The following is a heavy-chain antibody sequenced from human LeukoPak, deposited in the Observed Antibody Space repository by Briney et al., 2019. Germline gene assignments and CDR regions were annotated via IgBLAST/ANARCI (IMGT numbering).Heavy chain of an antibody. V-gene: IGHV3-7*01. Sequence: GGSLRLSCVASGFTLSNYWMCWVRQAPGKGLEWVANIKQDGSESYYVDSVKGRFTISRDSARNLLYLQMHSLRAEDTAVYYCARDLGISSPIDYWGQGTLVTVSS. CDR3: ARDLGISSPIDY. D-gene: IGHD6-6*01. CDR1: GFTLSNYW. J-gene: IGHJ4*02. CDR2: IKQDGSES.